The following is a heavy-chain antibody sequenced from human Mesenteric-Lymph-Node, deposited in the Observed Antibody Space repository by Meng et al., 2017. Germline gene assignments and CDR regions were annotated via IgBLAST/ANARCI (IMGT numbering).Heavy chain of an antibody. CDR1: SGANNIAYYN. D-gene: IGHD3-10*01. J-gene: IGHJ4*02. CDR3: ARERRHWYGSGSFDF. Sequence: PVQPLPLPRAPPSGANNIAYYNCTVFRQSRGRRLTWIGLIDSSGKTFYTAYLRYRVPIPIDTPSSQFFLMLASVTAADTAVYYYARERRHWYGSGSFDFWGQGTLVTVSS. V-gene: IGHV4-30-4*01. CDR2: IDSSGKT.